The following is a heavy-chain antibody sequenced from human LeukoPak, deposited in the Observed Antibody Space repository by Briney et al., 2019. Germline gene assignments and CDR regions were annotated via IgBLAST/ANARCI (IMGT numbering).Heavy chain of an antibody. CDR1: GFTFSSYG. V-gene: IGHV3-23*01. CDR2: ISGSGAYT. J-gene: IGHJ4*02. D-gene: IGHD1-1*01. Sequence: GGSLRLSCAASGFTFSSYGMSWVRQAPGKGLEWVSDISGSGAYTYYTDSVKGRFTISGDNSKNTLYLQVNSLRAEDTAVYYCAKVGAAIGTEALDCWGQGTLVTVSS. CDR3: AKVGAAIGTEALDC.